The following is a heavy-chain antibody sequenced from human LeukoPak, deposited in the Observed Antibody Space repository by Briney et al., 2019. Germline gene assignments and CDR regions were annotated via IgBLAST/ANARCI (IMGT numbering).Heavy chain of an antibody. CDR2: IYYSGST. V-gene: IGHV4-59*01. CDR3: ARASYSSSSGAFDY. D-gene: IGHD6-6*01. CDR1: GGSLSSYY. Sequence: SETLSLTCTVSGGSLSSYYWSWIRQPPGKGLEWIGYIYYSGSTNYNPSLKSRVTISVDTSKNQFSLKLSSVTAADTAVYYCARASYSSSSGAFDYWGQGTLVTVSS. J-gene: IGHJ4*02.